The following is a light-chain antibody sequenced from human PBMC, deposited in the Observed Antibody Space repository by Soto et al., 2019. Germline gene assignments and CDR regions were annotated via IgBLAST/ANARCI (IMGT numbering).Light chain of an antibody. Sequence: IVLTQSPGTLSLSPGERATLSCRASQSLDNRHLAWYQHKPGHAPRVLIYGASNRSTGIPVRFSGSGSGTDFTLTISRLETEDFAVYYCQQYSISKWTFGQGTKVEIK. CDR2: GAS. CDR3: QQYSISKWT. J-gene: IGKJ1*01. CDR1: QSLDNRH. V-gene: IGKV3-20*01.